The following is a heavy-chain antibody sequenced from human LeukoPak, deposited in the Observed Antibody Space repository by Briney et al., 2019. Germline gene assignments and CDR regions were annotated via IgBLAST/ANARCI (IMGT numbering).Heavy chain of an antibody. D-gene: IGHD2-21*02. CDR2: INHSGST. Sequence: SEALSLTCAVYGGSFSGYYWSWIRQPPGKGLEWIGEINHSGSTNYNPSLKSRVTISVDTSKNQFSLKLSSVTAADTAVYYCARGRVVVTADYYFDYWGQGTLVTVSS. V-gene: IGHV4-34*01. CDR3: ARGRVVVTADYYFDY. CDR1: GGSFSGYY. J-gene: IGHJ4*02.